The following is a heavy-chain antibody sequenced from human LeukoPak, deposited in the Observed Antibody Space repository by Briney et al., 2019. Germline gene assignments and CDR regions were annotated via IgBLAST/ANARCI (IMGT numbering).Heavy chain of an antibody. CDR3: AKGDVLRYFDWLFSGPFGH. Sequence: PGGSLRLSCAASGFTFSSYAMSWVRQAPGKGLEWVSAISGSGGSTYYADSVKGRFTISRDNSKNTLYLQMNSLRAEDTAVYYCAKGDVLRYFDWLFSGPFGHWGQGTLVTVSS. D-gene: IGHD3-9*01. CDR1: GFTFSSYA. V-gene: IGHV3-23*01. CDR2: ISGSGGST. J-gene: IGHJ4*02.